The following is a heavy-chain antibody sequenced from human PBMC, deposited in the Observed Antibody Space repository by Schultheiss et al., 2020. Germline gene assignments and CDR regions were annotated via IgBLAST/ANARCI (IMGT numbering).Heavy chain of an antibody. D-gene: IGHD3-16*01. J-gene: IGHJ4*02. CDR2: SRNKGRRYST. V-gene: IGHV3-72*01. CDR1: EFTFRTYG. Sequence: GGSLRLSCAVSEFTFRTYGVHWVRQAPGKGLEWVGRSRNKGRRYSTEYAASVKGRFTISRDDSGNSVYLQMNSLKAEDTAIYYCVRDGLFGGIFLFDYWGQGTLVTVSS. CDR3: VRDGLFGGIFLFDY.